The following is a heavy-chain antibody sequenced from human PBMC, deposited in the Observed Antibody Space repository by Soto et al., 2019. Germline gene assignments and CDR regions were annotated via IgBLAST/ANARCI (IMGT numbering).Heavy chain of an antibody. D-gene: IGHD3-10*01. V-gene: IGHV3-21*01. Sequence: PGGSLRLSCAASGFTFSSYSMNWVRQAPGKGLEWVSSISSSSSYIYYADSVKGRFTISRDNAKNSLYLQMNSLRAEDTAVYYCARDTRRFGMRPAYSDYWGQGTLVTVSS. CDR3: ARDTRRFGMRPAYSDY. J-gene: IGHJ4*02. CDR2: ISSSSSYI. CDR1: GFTFSSYS.